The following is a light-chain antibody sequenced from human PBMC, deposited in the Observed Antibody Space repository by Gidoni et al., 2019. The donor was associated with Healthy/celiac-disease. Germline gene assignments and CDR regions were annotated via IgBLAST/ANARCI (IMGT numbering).Light chain of an antibody. J-gene: IGKJ2*01. CDR1: QSISSY. CDR2: AAS. V-gene: IGKV1-39*01. CDR3: QQSYSTPPT. Sequence: IQMRQSPSSLSASVGDRVTITCRASQSISSYLNWYQQKPGKAPKLLIYAASSLQSGVPSRFSGSGSGTDFTLTISSLQPEDFATYYCQQSYSTPPTFGQGTELEIK.